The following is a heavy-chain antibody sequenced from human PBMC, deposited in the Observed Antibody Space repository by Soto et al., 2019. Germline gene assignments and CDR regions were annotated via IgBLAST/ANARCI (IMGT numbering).Heavy chain of an antibody. V-gene: IGHV4-61*01. D-gene: IGHD5-18*01. J-gene: IGHJ4*02. CDR3: ARNLRGYSYGNDY. Sequence: PSETLSLTCTVSGGSISSCSYYWGWIRQPPGKGLEWIGCIYYSGSTNYNPSLKSRVTISVDTSKNQFSLKLSSVTAADTAVYYCARNLRGYSYGNDYWGQGTLVTVSS. CDR2: IYYSGST. CDR1: GGSISSCSYY.